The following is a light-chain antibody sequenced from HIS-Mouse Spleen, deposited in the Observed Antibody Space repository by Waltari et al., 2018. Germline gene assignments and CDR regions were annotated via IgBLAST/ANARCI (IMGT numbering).Light chain of an antibody. J-gene: IGKJ4*01. Sequence: EIVLTQSPGTLSLSPGERATRPCRASQSVSSSYLAWYQQKPGQAPRLLIYGASSRATGIPDRFSGSGSGTDFTLTISRLEPEDFAVYYCQQYGSSPPVTFGGGTKVEIK. V-gene: IGKV3-20*01. CDR3: QQYGSSPPVT. CDR1: QSVSSSY. CDR2: GAS.